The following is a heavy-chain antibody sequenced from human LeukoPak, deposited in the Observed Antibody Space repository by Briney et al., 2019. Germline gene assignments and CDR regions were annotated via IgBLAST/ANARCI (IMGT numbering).Heavy chain of an antibody. J-gene: IGHJ4*02. Sequence: GGSLRLSCAASGFTFSSYAMSWVRQASGKGLEWVSAISGSGGSTYYADSVKGRFTISRDNSKNTLYLQMNSLRAEDTAVYYCAKATSYSGSYGLYDYWGQGTLVTVSS. CDR1: GFTFSSYA. CDR3: AKATSYSGSYGLYDY. V-gene: IGHV3-23*01. CDR2: ISGSGGST. D-gene: IGHD1-26*01.